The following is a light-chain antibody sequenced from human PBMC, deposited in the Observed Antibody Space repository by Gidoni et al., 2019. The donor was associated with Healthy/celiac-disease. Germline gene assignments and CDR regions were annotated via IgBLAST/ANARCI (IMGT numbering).Light chain of an antibody. J-gene: IGKJ5*01. CDR3: QQANSFPIT. CDR1: QFISSW. CDR2: AAS. Sequence: DIQMTQSPSSVSASVGDRVTITCRASQFISSWLAWYQQKPGKAPRLLIYAASSLQSGVPSRISGSGSGTDFTLTISRLQPEDVATYYCQQANSFPITFXQXTRLXIK. V-gene: IGKV1D-12*01.